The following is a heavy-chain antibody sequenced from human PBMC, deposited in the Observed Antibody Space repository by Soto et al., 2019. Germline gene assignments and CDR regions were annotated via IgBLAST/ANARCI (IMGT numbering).Heavy chain of an antibody. Sequence: SETLSLTCTVSGASISSSTFYWGWIRQPPGKGLEWIGTVYYSGSAYYNPSLKSRLTISVDTSKNQFSLKLSSVTAADTAVYYCARATTARAFDYWGQGTLVTVSS. V-gene: IGHV4-39*01. J-gene: IGHJ4*02. CDR3: ARATTARAFDY. CDR1: GASISSSTFY. D-gene: IGHD5-12*01. CDR2: VYYSGSA.